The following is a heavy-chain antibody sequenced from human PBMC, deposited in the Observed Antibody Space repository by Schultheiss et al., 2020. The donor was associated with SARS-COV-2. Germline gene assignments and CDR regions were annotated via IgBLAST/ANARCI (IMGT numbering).Heavy chain of an antibody. Sequence: ASVKVSCKASGYTFTSYGISWVRQAPGQGLEWMGWINPNSGGTNYAQKFQGWVTMTRDTSISTAYMELSRLRSDDTAVYYCTKGSGRDLLPCDPWGQGTLVTVSS. V-gene: IGHV1-2*04. D-gene: IGHD1-26*01. CDR1: GYTFTSYG. J-gene: IGHJ5*02. CDR3: TKGSGRDLLPCDP. CDR2: INPNSGGT.